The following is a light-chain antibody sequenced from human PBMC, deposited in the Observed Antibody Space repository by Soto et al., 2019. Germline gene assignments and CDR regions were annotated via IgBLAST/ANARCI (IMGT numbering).Light chain of an antibody. V-gene: IGKV3-15*01. CDR1: QSLGGN. Sequence: EIVMTQSPATLAVSPGDTATLSCRASQSLGGNLAWYQQKPGQAPRLLIFRASSRAKGVPARFSASGSGTEFTLTISGLQSEDFAVYYCQQYYTTPWTFGQGTKVEIK. CDR2: RAS. J-gene: IGKJ1*01. CDR3: QQYYTTPWT.